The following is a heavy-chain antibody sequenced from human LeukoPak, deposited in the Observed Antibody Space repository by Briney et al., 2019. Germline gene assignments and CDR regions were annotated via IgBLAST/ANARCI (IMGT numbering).Heavy chain of an antibody. D-gene: IGHD1-26*01. CDR2: IYYSGST. Sequence: KASETLSLTCAVSGGSISSNSYYWGWIRQPPGKGLEWIGSIYYSGSTYYNPSLKSRVTISVDTSKNQFSLKPSSVTAADTAVYYCARVAANYYYYYMDVWGKGTTVTISS. J-gene: IGHJ6*03. CDR3: ARVAANYYYYYMDV. CDR1: GGSISSNSYY. V-gene: IGHV4-39*07.